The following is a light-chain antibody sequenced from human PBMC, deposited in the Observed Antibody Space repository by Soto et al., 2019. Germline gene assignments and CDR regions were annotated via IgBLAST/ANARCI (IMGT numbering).Light chain of an antibody. V-gene: IGLV2-14*02. Sequence: QPVLTQPASVSGSPGQSITISCSGGSSDVGSYNRVSWYRQHPGKAPQLIIYEVSNRPSGVSNRVSGSKYGNTASLTISGLQDEDEADYFCSSRTRSDTWVIGGGTKVNVL. J-gene: IGLJ3*02. CDR1: SSDVGSYNR. CDR2: EVS. CDR3: SSRTRSDTWV.